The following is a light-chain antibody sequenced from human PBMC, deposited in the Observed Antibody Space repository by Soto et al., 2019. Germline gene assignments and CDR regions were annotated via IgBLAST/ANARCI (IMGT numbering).Light chain of an antibody. Sequence: DIQMPQSPSSLSASVGDRVTITCQASQHINIYLNWYQHQPGKAPKLLIVDASNLATGVPSRFSGSGSGTDFTFTISSLQPEDFATYYCQQYHNFPITFGQGTRLEIK. V-gene: IGKV1-33*01. CDR3: QQYHNFPIT. CDR2: DAS. J-gene: IGKJ5*01. CDR1: QHINIY.